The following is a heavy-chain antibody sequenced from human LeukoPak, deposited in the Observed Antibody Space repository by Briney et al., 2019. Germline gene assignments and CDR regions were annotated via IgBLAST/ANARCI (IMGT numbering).Heavy chain of an antibody. V-gene: IGHV4-39*01. CDR3: ARVVVVAATHQEIDY. D-gene: IGHD2-15*01. CDR2: IYYSGST. J-gene: IGHJ4*02. CDR1: GGSISSSSYY. Sequence: PSETLSLTCTVSGGSISSSSYYWGWIRQPPGKGLEWIGSIYYSGSTYYNPSLKSRVTISVDTSKNQFSLKLSSVTAADTAVYYCARVVVVAATHQEIDYWGQGTLVTVSS.